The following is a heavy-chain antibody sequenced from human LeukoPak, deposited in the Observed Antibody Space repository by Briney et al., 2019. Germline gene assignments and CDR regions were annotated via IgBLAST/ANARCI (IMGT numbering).Heavy chain of an antibody. CDR2: IRYDGSNK. J-gene: IGHJ6*03. D-gene: IGHD2-21*02. V-gene: IGHV3-30*02. Sequence: GGSLRLSCAASGFTFSSYGMHWVRQAPGKGLEWVAFIRYDGSNKYYADSVKGRFTISRDNSKNTLYLQMNSLRAEDTAVYYCARDPMTADYYYYYYMDVWGKGTTVTVSS. CDR1: GFTFSSYG. CDR3: ARDPMTADYYYYYYMDV.